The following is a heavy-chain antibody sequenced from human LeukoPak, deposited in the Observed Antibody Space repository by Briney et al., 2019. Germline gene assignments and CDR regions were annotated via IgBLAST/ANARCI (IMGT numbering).Heavy chain of an antibody. CDR1: GFTFSSYD. V-gene: IGHV3-13*01. CDR2: IGTAGDT. D-gene: IGHD3-10*01. J-gene: IGHJ4*02. Sequence: GGSLRLSCAASGFTFSSYDMHWVRQATGKGLEWVSAIGTAGDTYYPGSVKGRFTISRENAKNSLYLQMNSLRAGDTAAYYCARDSRGSGSYDYYFDYWGQGTLVTVSS. CDR3: ARDSRGSGSYDYYFDY.